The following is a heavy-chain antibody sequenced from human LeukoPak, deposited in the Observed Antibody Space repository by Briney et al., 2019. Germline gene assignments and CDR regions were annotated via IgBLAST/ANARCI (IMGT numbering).Heavy chain of an antibody. V-gene: IGHV4-59*01. J-gene: IGHJ4*02. CDR1: GGSISSYY. CDR3: ARDGSSGWTWYFDY. Sequence: SETLSLTCTVSGGSISSYYWSWIRQPPGKGLEWIGYIYYSGSTNYNPSLKSRVTISVDTSKNQFSLKLSSVTAADTAVYYCARDGSSGWTWYFDYWGQGTLVTVSS. CDR2: IYYSGST. D-gene: IGHD6-19*01.